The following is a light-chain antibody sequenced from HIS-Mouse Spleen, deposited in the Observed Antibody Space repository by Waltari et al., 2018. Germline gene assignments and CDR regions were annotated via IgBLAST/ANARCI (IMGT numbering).Light chain of an antibody. J-gene: IGLJ2*01. CDR2: DVS. CDR3: SSYTSSSTLVV. CDR1: SSDVGGYNY. Sequence: QSALTQPASVSGSPGQSLTISCPGTSSDVGGYNYVPWYQQHPGKAPKLVTYDVSNRPSGVSTRFSGSKSGNTASLTISGLQAEDEADYYCSSYTSSSTLVVFGGGTKLTVL. V-gene: IGLV2-14*03.